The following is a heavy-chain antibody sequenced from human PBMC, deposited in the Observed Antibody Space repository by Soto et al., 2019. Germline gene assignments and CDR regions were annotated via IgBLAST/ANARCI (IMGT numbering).Heavy chain of an antibody. CDR3: ERDRHNNFFDP. CDR1: GASMSSGGYY. CDR2: IYYSGST. J-gene: IGHJ5*02. D-gene: IGHD6-6*01. Sequence: PSETLSLTCTVSGASMSSGGYYWTWIRQSPGKGLEWIGYIYYSGSTYYNPSLESRVAISLDTSRSQFSLTLHSVTAADTAIYYCERDRHNNFFDPWGQGTLVTVPQ. V-gene: IGHV4-31*03.